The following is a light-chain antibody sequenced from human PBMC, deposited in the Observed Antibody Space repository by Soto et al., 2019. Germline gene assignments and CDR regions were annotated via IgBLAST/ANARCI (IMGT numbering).Light chain of an antibody. J-gene: IGKJ3*01. CDR3: QQYNTWH. Sequence: EIVLTQSPATLSLSPGERATLSCRASQSVSTALAWYQQKPGQAPRLLIYDASNRATGTPARFSGSGSGTDFTLTISSLEPEDFAVYFCQQYNTWHFGPGTTVDF. CDR1: QSVSTA. V-gene: IGKV3-11*01. CDR2: DAS.